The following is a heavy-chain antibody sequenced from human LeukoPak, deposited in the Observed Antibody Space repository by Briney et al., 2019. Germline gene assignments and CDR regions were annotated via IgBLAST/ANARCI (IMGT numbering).Heavy chain of an antibody. CDR1: ADSLSSGGHY. Sequence: SQTLSLTCTVSADSLSSGGHYWAWIRQFPGKGLESIGFIHHSGRSRHNPSLKDRVAISVDTSRKQFTLKLSSVTAADTAMYYCARGGNRFGGFYFDYWGQGIQVIVSS. CDR2: IHHSGRS. CDR3: ARGGNRFGGFYFDY. D-gene: IGHD3-10*01. V-gene: IGHV4-31*03. J-gene: IGHJ4*02.